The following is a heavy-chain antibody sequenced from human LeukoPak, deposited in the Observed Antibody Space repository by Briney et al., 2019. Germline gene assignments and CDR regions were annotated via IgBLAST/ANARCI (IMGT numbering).Heavy chain of an antibody. V-gene: IGHV1-69*05. J-gene: IGHJ4*02. CDR1: GGTFSSYA. Sequence: SVKVSCKASGGTFSSYAISWVRQAPGQGFEWMGRIIPIFGTANYAQKFQGRVTITTDESTSTAYMELSSLRSEDTAVYYCARVRGSGINFDYWGQGTLVTVSS. CDR3: ARVRGSGINFDY. D-gene: IGHD3-10*01. CDR2: IIPIFGTA.